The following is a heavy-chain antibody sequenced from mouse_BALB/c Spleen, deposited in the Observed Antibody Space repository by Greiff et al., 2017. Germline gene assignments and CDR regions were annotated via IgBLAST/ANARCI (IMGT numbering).Heavy chain of an antibody. J-gene: IGHJ4*01. CDR3: ARSRYRYDAMDY. Sequence: QVQLQQSGAELMKPGASVKISCKATGYTFSSYWIEWVKQRPGHGLEWIGEILPGSGSTNYNEKFKGKATFTADTSSNTAYMQLSSLTSEDSAVYYCARSRYRYDAMDYWGQGTSVTVSS. CDR1: GYTFSSYW. CDR2: ILPGSGST. D-gene: IGHD2-14*01. V-gene: IGHV1-9*01.